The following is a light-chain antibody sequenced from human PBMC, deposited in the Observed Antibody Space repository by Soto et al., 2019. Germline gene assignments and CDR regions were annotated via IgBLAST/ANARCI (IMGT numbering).Light chain of an antibody. V-gene: IGLV2-14*01. Sequence: QSVLTQPASVSGSPGQSITISCTGSRNDISAYDSVSWHQQHPDKAPKLIIYEVSYRPSGVSNRFSGSKSGNTASLTISGLQADDEADYYCSSYTRGSTLVFGGGTKLTVL. CDR1: RNDISAYDS. J-gene: IGLJ3*02. CDR2: EVS. CDR3: SSYTRGSTLV.